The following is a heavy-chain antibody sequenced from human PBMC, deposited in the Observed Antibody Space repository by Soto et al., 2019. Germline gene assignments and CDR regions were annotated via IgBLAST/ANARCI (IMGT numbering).Heavy chain of an antibody. J-gene: IGHJ4*02. Sequence: GGSLRLSCAASGFTFSSYAMSWVRQAPGKGLEWVSAISGSGGSTYYAGSVKCRFTISRDNSKNTLYLQMNSLRAEYTAVYDCAKDGGVAARPHLFDYWGQGTLVTVSS. V-gene: IGHV3-23*01. CDR1: GFTFSSYA. CDR3: AKDGGVAARPHLFDY. CDR2: ISGSGGST. D-gene: IGHD6-6*01.